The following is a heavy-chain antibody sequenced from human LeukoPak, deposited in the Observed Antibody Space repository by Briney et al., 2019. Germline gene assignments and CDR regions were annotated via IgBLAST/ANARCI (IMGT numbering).Heavy chain of an antibody. J-gene: IGHJ4*02. CDR3: ARIHRYCSGGACYVLDN. CDR1: GGSVSGYY. CDR2: VYYSGST. V-gene: IGHV4-59*02. Sequence: SETLSLICVVSGGSVSGYYWGWIWQPPGRGLEWIGYVYYSGSTNYNPSFKSRITISVDTSRNQFSLQLSSVTAADTAVYYCARIHRYCSGGACYVLDNWGQGTLVAVSS. D-gene: IGHD2-15*01.